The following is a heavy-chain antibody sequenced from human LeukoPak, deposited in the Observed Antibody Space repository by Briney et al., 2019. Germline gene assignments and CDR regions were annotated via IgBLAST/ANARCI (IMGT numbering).Heavy chain of an antibody. J-gene: IGHJ4*02. CDR2: IYYSGST. CDR3: ARNSGSYDY. V-gene: IGHV4-39*01. CDR1: GGSISSSSYY. Sequence: SETLSLTCTDSGGSISSSSYYWGWIRQPPGKGLEWIGSIYYSGSTYYNPSLKSRVTISVDTSKNQFSLKLSSVTAADTAVYYCARNSGSYDYGGEEPLVTVSS. D-gene: IGHD1-26*01.